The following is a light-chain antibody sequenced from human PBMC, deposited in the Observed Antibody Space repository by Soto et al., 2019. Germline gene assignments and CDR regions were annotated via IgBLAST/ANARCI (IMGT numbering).Light chain of an antibody. V-gene: IGLV1-40*01. Sequence: QPVLTPPPSVSGAPGQRVTISCTGSSSNIGAGYDVHWYQQLPGTAPKLLIYGNSNRPSGVPDRFSGSKSGTSASLAITGLQAEDEADYYCQSYDSSVSKVVFGGGTKLTVL. CDR3: QSYDSSVSKVV. J-gene: IGLJ2*01. CDR1: SSNIGAGYD. CDR2: GNS.